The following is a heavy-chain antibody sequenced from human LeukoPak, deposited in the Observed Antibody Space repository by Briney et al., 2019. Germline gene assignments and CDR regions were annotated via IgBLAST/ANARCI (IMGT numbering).Heavy chain of an antibody. CDR3: ARPFSEAEGFDY. J-gene: IGHJ4*02. Sequence: SETLSLTCTVSGGSISSYYWSWIRQPPGKGLEWIGYIYYSGSTNYNPSLKSRVTISVDTSKNQFSLKLSSVTAADTAVYYCARPFSEAEGFDYWGQGTLVTVSS. CDR1: GGSISSYY. V-gene: IGHV4-59*01. D-gene: IGHD6-13*01. CDR2: IYYSGST.